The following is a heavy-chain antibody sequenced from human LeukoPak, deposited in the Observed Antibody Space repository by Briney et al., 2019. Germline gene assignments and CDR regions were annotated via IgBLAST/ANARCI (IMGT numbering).Heavy chain of an antibody. D-gene: IGHD3-22*01. V-gene: IGHV3-53*01. Sequence: GGSLRLSCAASGFTFSSYAMSWVRQAPGKGLEWVSVIYSGGSTYYADSVKGRFTISRDNSKNTLYLQMNSLRAEDTAVYYCAREYWDYYDSSGDGAFDIWGQGTMVTVSS. J-gene: IGHJ3*02. CDR3: AREYWDYYDSSGDGAFDI. CDR1: GFTFSSYA. CDR2: IYSGGST.